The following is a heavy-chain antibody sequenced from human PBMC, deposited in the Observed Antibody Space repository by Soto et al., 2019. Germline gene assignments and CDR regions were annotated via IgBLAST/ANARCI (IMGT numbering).Heavy chain of an antibody. D-gene: IGHD3-3*01. CDR1: GGIFSNYA. CDR2: LVPLFDTA. CDR3: ATPIRYYDSWSGYPPFDY. J-gene: IGHJ4*02. Sequence: SVKVSCKASGGIFSNYAINWVRQAPGEGLEWMGGLVPLFDTANYAQTFQGRVTITADESTNTAYMELSGLRSEDTAVYYCATPIRYYDSWSGYPPFDYWGQGTLVTVSS. V-gene: IGHV1-69*13.